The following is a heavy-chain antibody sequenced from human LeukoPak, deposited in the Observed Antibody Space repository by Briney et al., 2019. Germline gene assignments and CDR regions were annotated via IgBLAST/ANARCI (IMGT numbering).Heavy chain of an antibody. CDR2: IYYSGST. D-gene: IGHD6-19*01. CDR1: GGSISSYY. Sequence: SETLSLTCTVSGGSISSYYWSWIQQPPGKGLEWIGYIYYSGSTNYNPSLKSRVTISVDTSKNQFSLKLSSVTAADTAVYYCAREAVGDAFDIWGQGTMVTVSS. CDR3: AREAVGDAFDI. V-gene: IGHV4-59*01. J-gene: IGHJ3*02.